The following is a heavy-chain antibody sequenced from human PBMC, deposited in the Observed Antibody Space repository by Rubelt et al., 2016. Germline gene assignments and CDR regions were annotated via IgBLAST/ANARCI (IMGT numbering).Heavy chain of an antibody. J-gene: IGHJ4*02. D-gene: IGHD4-17*01. CDR2: INPNGGGP. V-gene: IGHV1-8*02. Sequence: QVQLVQSGSELKQPGASVKVFCKASGYTFSDHGLNWVRQAPGQGLEWMGRINPNGGGPDYAQRFQGRVTMTRNTSISTAYMELSSLRSEDTAVYYCARDLTTVTTEVYWGQGTLVTVSS. CDR3: ARDLTTVTTEVY. CDR1: GYTFSDHG.